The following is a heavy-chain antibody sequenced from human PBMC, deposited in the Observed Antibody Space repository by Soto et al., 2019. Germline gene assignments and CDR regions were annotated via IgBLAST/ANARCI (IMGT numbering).Heavy chain of an antibody. D-gene: IGHD4-4*01. CDR1: GGSISRGGYY. CDR2: IYYSGST. V-gene: IGHV4-31*03. CDR3: ARDSDYSNRYYGMDV. J-gene: IGHJ6*02. Sequence: TSETLSLTCTVSGGSISRGGYYWIWLRQHPGKGLEWIGYIYYSGSTYYNPSLKSRVTISVDTSKNQFSLKLSSVTAADTAVYYCARDSDYSNRYYGMDVWGQGTTVTVSS.